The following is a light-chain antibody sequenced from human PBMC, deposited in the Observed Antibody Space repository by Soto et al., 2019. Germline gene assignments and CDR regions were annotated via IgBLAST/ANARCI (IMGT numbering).Light chain of an antibody. J-gene: IGKJ1*01. CDR1: QSVSSNN. CDR3: QQYGSSPRT. CDR2: GAS. Sequence: EIVLTQSPITLSLSPGERSTLSCMASQSVSSNNLVWYQQKPGQAPRLLIYGASYRAAGIPDRFSGSGSGTDFTLTISRLEPEDFALYYCQQYGSSPRTFGQGTKVDIK. V-gene: IGKV3-20*01.